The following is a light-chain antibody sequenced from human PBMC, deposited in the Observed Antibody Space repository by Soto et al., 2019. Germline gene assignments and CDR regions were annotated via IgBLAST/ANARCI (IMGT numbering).Light chain of an antibody. V-gene: IGKV3-11*01. J-gene: IGKJ4*01. CDR3: QQYGSSPLT. CDR1: QSIGLA. Sequence: EIVLTQSPATLSLSPGERATLSCRASQSIGLAIAWYQHKPGQAPRLLIFDASQRATGIPARFRGSGSGTDFTLSISSLEPEDFAVYYCQQYGSSPLTFGRGTKVEIK. CDR2: DAS.